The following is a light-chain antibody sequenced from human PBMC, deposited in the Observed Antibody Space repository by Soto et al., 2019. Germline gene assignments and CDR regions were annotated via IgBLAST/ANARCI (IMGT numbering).Light chain of an antibody. J-gene: IGLJ3*02. CDR2: EGS. V-gene: IGLV2-23*01. Sequence: QSALTQPASVSGSPGQSITISCTGTSSDVGSYNLVAWYQQHPGKAPKLMIYEGSKRPSGVSNRFSGSTSGNTASLTISGLQADDEADYYCCSYAGSSTWVFGGGTKLTVL. CDR3: CSYAGSSTWV. CDR1: SSDVGSYNL.